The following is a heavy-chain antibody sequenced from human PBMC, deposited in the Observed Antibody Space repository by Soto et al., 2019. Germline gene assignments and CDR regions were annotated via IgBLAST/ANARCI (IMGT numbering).Heavy chain of an antibody. V-gene: IGHV3-72*01. CDR3: ARLGDYYYYGMDV. J-gene: IGHJ6*02. Sequence: EVQLVESGGGLVQPGGSLRLSCAASGFTFSDHYMDWVHQAPGKGLEWVGRTRNKANSYTTEYAASVKGRFTISRDDSKNSLYLQMNSLKTEDTAVYYCARLGDYYYYGMDVWGQGTTVTVSS. CDR1: GFTFSDHY. CDR2: TRNKANSYTT.